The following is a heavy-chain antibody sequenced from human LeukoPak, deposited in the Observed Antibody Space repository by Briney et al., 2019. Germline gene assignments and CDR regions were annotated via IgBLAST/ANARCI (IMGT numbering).Heavy chain of an antibody. D-gene: IGHD2-21*02. J-gene: IGHJ6*02. CDR1: GFSFSDYA. CDR2: ISHDGESK. CDR3: ARPPRAVVTYYAGMDV. Sequence: PGGSLRLSCIASGFSFSDYAMHWVRQTPGKGLHWVAVISHDGESKYVADFVRGRFTISRDNSKNTLSLQLNSLRAEGSGVYYCARPPRAVVTYYAGMDVWGQGTTVAVSS. V-gene: IGHV3-30*04.